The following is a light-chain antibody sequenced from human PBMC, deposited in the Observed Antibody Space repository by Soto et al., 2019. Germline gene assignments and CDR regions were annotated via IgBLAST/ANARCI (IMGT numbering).Light chain of an antibody. CDR3: HQYYSTTWT. Sequence: DTVMTHSSASQAATLADRATIHGNSSQSVLSRSNNKNYLAWYQKKPGQHPKMLIYWASTRASGVPDRFSGSGSGTDFYLTISRLEAEDVAVYECHQYYSTTWTFGPGTKVDIK. J-gene: IGKJ1*01. CDR1: QSVLSRSNNKNY. CDR2: WAS. V-gene: IGKV4-1*01.